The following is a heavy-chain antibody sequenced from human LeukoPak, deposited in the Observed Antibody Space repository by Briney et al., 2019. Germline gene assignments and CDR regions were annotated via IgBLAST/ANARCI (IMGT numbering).Heavy chain of an antibody. CDR2: INAGNGNT. V-gene: IGHV1-3*03. CDR3: ARQETVYCSGGSCSDGWFDP. Sequence: GASVKVSCKASGYTFTSYAIHWVRQAPGQRLEWMGWINAGNGNTKYSQEFQGRVTITRDTSASTAYMELSSLRSEDMAVYYCARQETVYCSGGSCSDGWFDPWGQGTLVTVSS. CDR1: GYTFTSYA. J-gene: IGHJ5*02. D-gene: IGHD2-15*01.